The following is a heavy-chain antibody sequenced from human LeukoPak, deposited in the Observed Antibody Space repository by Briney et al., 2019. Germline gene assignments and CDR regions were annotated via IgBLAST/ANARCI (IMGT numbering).Heavy chain of an antibody. CDR3: ARGSWGEIAGRKSFEF. J-gene: IGHJ4*02. V-gene: IGHV1-8*01. D-gene: IGHD6-6*01. Sequence: VASVNVSCKASEYTFTSYDINWVRQATGQGLEWMGWMNPNSGNTGYAQKFQGRVTMTRVTSISTAYMELNNLTSEDTAVYYCARGSWGEIAGRKSFEFWGQGSLVTVSS. CDR2: MNPNSGNT. CDR1: EYTFTSYD.